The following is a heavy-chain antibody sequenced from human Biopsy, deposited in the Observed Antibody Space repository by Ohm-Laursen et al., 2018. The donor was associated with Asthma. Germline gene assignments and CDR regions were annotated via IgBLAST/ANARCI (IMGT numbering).Heavy chain of an antibody. CDR2: IYKSGQV. V-gene: IGHV4-39*01. D-gene: IGHD4-17*01. Sequence: SETLSLTCTVSGGSISSNFYYWGWIHQPPGKGLEWIGNIYKSGQVYYNLSLKSRVTISVDTSKNQFSLQLRSVTAADTAVYYCARTTYGHDGFDPWGQGTLVTVSS. CDR1: GGSISSNFYY. J-gene: IGHJ5*02. CDR3: ARTTYGHDGFDP.